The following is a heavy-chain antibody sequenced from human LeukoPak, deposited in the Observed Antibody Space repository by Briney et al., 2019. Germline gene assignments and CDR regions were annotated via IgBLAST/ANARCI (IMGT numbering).Heavy chain of an antibody. V-gene: IGHV4-39*01. D-gene: IGHD6-13*01. Sequence: PSETLSLTCTVSGGSISSSSYYWGWIRQPPGKGLEWIGSIYHSGSTYYNPSLKSRVTISVDTSKNQFSLMLTSVTASDTAVYFCRGAATGTVGWFDPWGQGTLVTVSS. J-gene: IGHJ5*02. CDR2: IYHSGST. CDR3: RGAATGTVGWFDP. CDR1: GGSISSSSYY.